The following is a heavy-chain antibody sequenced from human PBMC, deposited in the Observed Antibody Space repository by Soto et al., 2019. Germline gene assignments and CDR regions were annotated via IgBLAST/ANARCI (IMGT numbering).Heavy chain of an antibody. CDR2: INSDGSST. D-gene: IGHD6-13*01. Sequence: EVHLVESGGGLVQPGGSLRLSCAASGFTLSTYWMHWVRQAPGKGLVWVSRINSDGSSTSYANSVKGRFTISRDNAKNTLYLQMNSLRAEDTAVYYCASVDRSSSWYVDYWGQGTLVTVAS. CDR3: ASVDRSSSWYVDY. J-gene: IGHJ4*02. V-gene: IGHV3-74*01. CDR1: GFTLSTYW.